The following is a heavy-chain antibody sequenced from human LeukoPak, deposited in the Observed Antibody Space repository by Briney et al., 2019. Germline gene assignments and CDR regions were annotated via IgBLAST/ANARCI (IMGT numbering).Heavy chain of an antibody. V-gene: IGHV1-2*02. J-gene: IGHJ6*03. D-gene: IGHD6-19*01. CDR3: ARSIAVADHYMDV. CDR2: INPNSGGT. CDR1: GGTFSSYA. Sequence: GASVKVSCKASGGTFSSYAISWVRQAPGQGLEWMGWINPNSGGTNYAQKFQGRVTMTRDTSISTAYMELSRLRSDDTAVYYCARSIAVADHYMDVWGKGTTVTVSS.